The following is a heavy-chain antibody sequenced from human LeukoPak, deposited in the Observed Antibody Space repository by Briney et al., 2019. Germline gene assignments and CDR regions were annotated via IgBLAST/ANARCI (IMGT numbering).Heavy chain of an antibody. Sequence: ASVKVSCKASGYTFTSYGISWVRQAPGQGLEWMGWISAYSGNTNYAQKLQGRVTMTTDTSTSTAYMELRSLRSDDTAVYYCARGRVGIRAVAYYFDYWGQGTLVTVSS. D-gene: IGHD6-19*01. CDR2: ISAYSGNT. J-gene: IGHJ4*02. V-gene: IGHV1-18*01. CDR3: ARGRVGIRAVAYYFDY. CDR1: GYTFTSYG.